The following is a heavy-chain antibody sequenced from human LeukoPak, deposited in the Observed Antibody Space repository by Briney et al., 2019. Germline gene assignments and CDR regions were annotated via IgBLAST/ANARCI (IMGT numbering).Heavy chain of an antibody. Sequence: SETLSLTCTVSGGSISSYYWGWIRQPPGEGLEWVGYIYYSGSTNYNPSLKSRVTISVDTSKNQFTLKLTSVTAADTAVYYCARDRKQWLRGPFDPWGQGTLVTVSS. J-gene: IGHJ5*02. CDR1: GGSISSYY. D-gene: IGHD6-19*01. CDR2: IYYSGST. CDR3: ARDRKQWLRGPFDP. V-gene: IGHV4-59*01.